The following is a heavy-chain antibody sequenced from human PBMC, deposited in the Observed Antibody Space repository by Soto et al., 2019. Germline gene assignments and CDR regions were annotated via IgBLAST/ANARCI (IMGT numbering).Heavy chain of an antibody. D-gene: IGHD2-8*01. V-gene: IGHV3-23*01. CDR2: ISGGGDTT. CDR3: AKLRDFVVLPAGILDY. CDR1: GFTFSSYS. J-gene: IGHJ4*02. Sequence: GGSLRLSCAASGFTFSSYSISWIRLSPGKGLEWVSVISGGGDTTYYTPSVKGRFTISRDDFRNTLYLQMNSLRTEDTAIYYCAKLRDFVVLPAGILDYWGPGTLVTVSS.